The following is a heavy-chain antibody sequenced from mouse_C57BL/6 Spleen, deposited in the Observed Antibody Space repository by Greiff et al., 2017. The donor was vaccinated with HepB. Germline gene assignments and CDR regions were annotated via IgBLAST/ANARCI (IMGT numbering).Heavy chain of an antibody. CDR3: ARAWEPAAYYSKGAMDY. CDR2: IYPGDGDT. CDR1: GYAFSSSW. J-gene: IGHJ4*01. D-gene: IGHD2-5*01. V-gene: IGHV1-82*01. Sequence: QVQLQQSGPELVKPGASVKISCKASGYAFSSSWMNWVKQRPGKGLEWIGRIYPGDGDTNYNGKFKGKATLTADKSSSTAYMQLSSLTSEDSAVYFCARAWEPAAYYSKGAMDYWGQGTSVTVSS.